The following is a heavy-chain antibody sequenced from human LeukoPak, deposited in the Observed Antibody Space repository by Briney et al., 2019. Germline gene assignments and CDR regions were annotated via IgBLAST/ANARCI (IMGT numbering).Heavy chain of an antibody. D-gene: IGHD5-12*01. CDR1: GFTFSDYY. CDR2: ISSSSSYT. V-gene: IGHV3-11*06. CDR3: ARVGGYPYYFDY. Sequence: PGGSLRLSCAASGFTFSDYYMSWIRQAPGKGLEGVSYISSSSSYTNYADSVKGRFTISRDNAKNSLYLQMNSLRAEDTAVYYCARVGGYPYYFDYWGQGTLVTVSS. J-gene: IGHJ4*02.